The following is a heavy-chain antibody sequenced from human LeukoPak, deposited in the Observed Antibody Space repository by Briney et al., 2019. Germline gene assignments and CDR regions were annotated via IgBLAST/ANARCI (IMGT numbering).Heavy chain of an antibody. D-gene: IGHD5-12*01. V-gene: IGHV1-46*01. CDR1: GGTFSSYA. J-gene: IGHJ4*02. CDR2: INPSGGST. Sequence: GASVKVSCKASGGTFSSYAISWVRQAPGQGLEWMGIINPSGGSTSYAQKFQGRVTMTRDTSTSTVYMELSSLRSEDTAVYYCARGYSGYDPFDYWGQGTLVTVSS. CDR3: ARGYSGYDPFDY.